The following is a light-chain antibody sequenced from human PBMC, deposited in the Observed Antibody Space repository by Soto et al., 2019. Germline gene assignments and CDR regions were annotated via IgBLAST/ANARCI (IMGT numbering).Light chain of an antibody. CDR1: QSVSSD. CDR3: QQYNDWPPIT. J-gene: IGKJ3*01. CDR2: GAS. V-gene: IGKV3-15*01. Sequence: EVVMTQSPATLSLSPGERATLSCRASQSVSSDLAWYQQKPGQAPSLLIYGASTRATDIPARFSGGGSRTEFTLTISSLQSEDFAIYYCQQYNDWPPITFGPGTRVDFK.